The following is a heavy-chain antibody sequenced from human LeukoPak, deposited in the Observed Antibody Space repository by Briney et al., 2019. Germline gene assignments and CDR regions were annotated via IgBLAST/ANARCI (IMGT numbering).Heavy chain of an antibody. Sequence: GGSLRLSCAASGFTFSSYWMHWVRQAPGKGLVWVSRINSDGSSTSYADSVEGRFTISRDNAKNTLYLQMNSLRAEDTAVYYCARCPLYSSSGGDAFDIWGQGTMVTVPS. CDR2: INSDGSST. D-gene: IGHD6-13*01. CDR1: GFTFSSYW. V-gene: IGHV3-74*01. J-gene: IGHJ3*02. CDR3: ARCPLYSSSGGDAFDI.